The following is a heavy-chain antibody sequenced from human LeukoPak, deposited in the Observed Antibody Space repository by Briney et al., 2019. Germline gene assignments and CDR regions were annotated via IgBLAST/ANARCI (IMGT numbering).Heavy chain of an antibody. J-gene: IGHJ4*02. D-gene: IGHD3-22*01. Sequence: PGGSLRLSCAASGFTFSSYTMNWVRQAPGKGLEWVAVISYDGSNKYYADSVKGRFTISRDNAKNSLYLQMNSLRAEDTALYYCAKDTGYYYDSSNYWVWGQGTLVTVSS. CDR1: GFTFSSYT. CDR3: AKDTGYYYDSSNYWV. CDR2: ISYDGSNK. V-gene: IGHV3-30*18.